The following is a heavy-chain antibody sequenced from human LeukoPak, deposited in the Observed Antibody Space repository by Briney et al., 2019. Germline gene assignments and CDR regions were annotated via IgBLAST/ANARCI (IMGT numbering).Heavy chain of an antibody. CDR3: ARDKQLDWAHYYYYYMDV. CDR1: GYTFTDYY. Sequence: GASVKVSCTASGYTFTDYYMHWVRQAPGQGLEWMGWINPNSGGTNYAQKFQGRVTMTRYTSIRTAYMELSRLRSDDTAVYYCARDKQLDWAHYYYYYMDVWGKGTTVTVSS. D-gene: IGHD1-1*01. J-gene: IGHJ6*03. V-gene: IGHV1-2*02. CDR2: INPNSGGT.